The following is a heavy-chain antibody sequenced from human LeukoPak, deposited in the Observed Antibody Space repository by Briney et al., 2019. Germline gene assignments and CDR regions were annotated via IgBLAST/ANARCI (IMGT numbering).Heavy chain of an antibody. V-gene: IGHV3-13*01. CDR2: FGIRGDT. D-gene: IGHD6-19*01. J-gene: IGHJ4*02. CDR3: ARGGIQVSGIDEFDY. Sequence: GGSLRLSCAASGFAFIDYDMHWVRQVIGKGLKWVSAFGIRGDTHYSGSVKGRFTISSENAESSLYLQMNSLRAEDTAVYYCARGGIQVSGIDEFDYWGQGTLVTVSS. CDR1: GFAFIDYD.